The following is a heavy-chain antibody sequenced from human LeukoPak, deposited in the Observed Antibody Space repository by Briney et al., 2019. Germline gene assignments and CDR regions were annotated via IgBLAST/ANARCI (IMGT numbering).Heavy chain of an antibody. CDR2: ISGSGSAT. J-gene: IGHJ4*02. D-gene: IGHD1-26*01. Sequence: GGSLRLSCAASGFTFSSYTMNWVRQAPGKGLEWVSAISGSGSATYYADSVKGRFTISRDNAKNSLYLQMNSLRAEDTAVYYCARVGAHHFDYWGQGTLVTVSS. CDR1: GFTFSSYT. CDR3: ARVGAHHFDY. V-gene: IGHV3-21*01.